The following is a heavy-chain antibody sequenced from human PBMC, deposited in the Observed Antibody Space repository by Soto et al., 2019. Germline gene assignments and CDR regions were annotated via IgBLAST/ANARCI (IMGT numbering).Heavy chain of an antibody. D-gene: IGHD2-2*02. CDR2: IYTSGST. J-gene: IGHJ6*02. CDR3: ARAPIRYCSSKSCYTPWGMDV. Sequence: PSETLSLTCTVSGGSISSYYWSWIRQPAGKGLEWIGRIYTSGSTNYNPSLKSRVTMSVDTSKNQFSLKLSSVTAADTAVYYCARAPIRYCSSKSCYTPWGMDVWGQGTTVTVSS. CDR1: GGSISSYY. V-gene: IGHV4-4*07.